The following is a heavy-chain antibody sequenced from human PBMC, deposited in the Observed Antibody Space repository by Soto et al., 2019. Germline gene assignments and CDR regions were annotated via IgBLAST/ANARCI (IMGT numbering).Heavy chain of an antibody. D-gene: IGHD2-15*01. J-gene: IGHJ4*01. CDR3: AKGLSTPGIDY. CDR2: INEDGSVT. V-gene: IGHV3-7*03. CDR1: GFTFSSYW. Sequence: GRSLRLSCAAFGFTFSSYWMNWVRQAPGKGLELVANINEDGSVTSYVDSVKGRFTVSRDNTISSLYLQMNSLRVEDTALYYCAKGLSTPGIDYWGQGTLVTVSS.